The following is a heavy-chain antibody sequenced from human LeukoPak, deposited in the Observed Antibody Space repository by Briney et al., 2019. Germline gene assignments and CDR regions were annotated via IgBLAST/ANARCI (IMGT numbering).Heavy chain of an antibody. Sequence: SETLSLTCTVSGGSISSSSYYWGWIRQPPGKGLEWIGSIYYSGSTYYDPSLKSRVTISEDTSTNQFSLELTSVTAADTAVYYCAKSNGYGLVDIRGEGTMCTVSS. CDR1: GGSISSSSYY. D-gene: IGHD3-10*01. CDR2: IYYSGST. V-gene: IGHV4-39*07. J-gene: IGHJ3*02. CDR3: AKSNGYGLVDI.